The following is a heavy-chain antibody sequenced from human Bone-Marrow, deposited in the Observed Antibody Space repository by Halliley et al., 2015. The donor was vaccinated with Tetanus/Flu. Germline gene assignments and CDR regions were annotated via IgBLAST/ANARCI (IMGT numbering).Heavy chain of an antibody. D-gene: IGHD3-22*01. J-gene: IGHJ6*02. CDR2: IKQDGSEK. CDR1: GFTFRSYW. V-gene: IGHV3-7*01. Sequence: SLRLSCAASGFTFRSYWMSWVRQAPGKGLEWVANIKQDGSEKYYVDSVKGRSTISRDNAKNSLYPQMNSLRAEDTAVYYCAREKTAAVVIDYYYCGMDVWGQGTTVTVSS. CDR3: AREKTAAVVIDYYYCGMDV.